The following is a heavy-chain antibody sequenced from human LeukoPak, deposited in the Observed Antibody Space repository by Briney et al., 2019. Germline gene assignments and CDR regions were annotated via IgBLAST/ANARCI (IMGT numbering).Heavy chain of an antibody. CDR1: GFTLSDYS. J-gene: IGHJ4*02. CDR2: ISSTGTYI. D-gene: IGHD4-23*01. V-gene: IGHV3-21*01. CDR3: AREMGGNALDY. Sequence: GGSLRLSCAASGFTLSDYSMDWVRQAPGKGLEWVSSISSTGTYIHYADSVKGRFTISRDNSKNTLYLQMNSLRAEDTAVYYCAREMGGNALDYWGQGTLVTVSS.